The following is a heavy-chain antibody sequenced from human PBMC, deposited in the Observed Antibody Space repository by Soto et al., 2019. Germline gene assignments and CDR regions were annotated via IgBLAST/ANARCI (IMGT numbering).Heavy chain of an antibody. CDR2: INHSGST. D-gene: IGHD6-13*01. CDR3: ARSYGSSWYMTFDY. V-gene: IGHV4-34*01. Sequence: PSETLSLTCAVYGESFSGYYWSWIRQPPGKGLEWIGEINHSGSTNYNPSLKSRVTISVDTSKNQFSLKLSSVTAADTAVHYCARSYGSSWYMTFDYWGQGTLVTVSS. J-gene: IGHJ4*02. CDR1: GESFSGYY.